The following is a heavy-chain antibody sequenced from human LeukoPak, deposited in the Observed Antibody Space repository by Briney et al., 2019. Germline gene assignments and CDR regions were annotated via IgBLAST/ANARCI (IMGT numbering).Heavy chain of an antibody. Sequence: GESLKISCKGSGYRFTSYWIGWVRQMPGKGLEWMGIIYPGDSDTIYSPSFQGQVTISADKSTSTANLQWSSPKASDTAMYYCARSGGNYYSIWGQGTMVTVSS. D-gene: IGHD1-26*01. CDR2: IYPGDSDT. V-gene: IGHV5-51*01. J-gene: IGHJ3*02. CDR3: ARSGGNYYSI. CDR1: GYRFTSYW.